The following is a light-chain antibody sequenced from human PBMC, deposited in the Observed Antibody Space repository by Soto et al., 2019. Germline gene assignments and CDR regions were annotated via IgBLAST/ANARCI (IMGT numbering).Light chain of an antibody. CDR1: SSNIGRSH. Sequence: QSVVTQPPSVSGTAGQRVTISCSGSSSNIGRSHVYWYQQLPGRAPKVLIYGNDQRPSGVPDRFSGSKSGTSASLAISGLRSEDEAEYHCAAWDDSLSGPVFGGGTKLTVL. V-gene: IGLV1-47*02. J-gene: IGLJ3*02. CDR3: AAWDDSLSGPV. CDR2: GND.